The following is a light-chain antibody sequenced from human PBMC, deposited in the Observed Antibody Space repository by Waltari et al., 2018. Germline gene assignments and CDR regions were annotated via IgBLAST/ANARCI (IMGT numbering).Light chain of an antibody. Sequence: SYVLTQAPSVSVAPGPTARITCGVHNLGTKSEHWYQQKPGQAPVMVVYDDSDRPSGIPERFSGSNSGNTATLTISRVEAGDEADYYCHVWDVNSGHYIFGSGTTVTVL. CDR3: HVWDVNSGHYI. CDR1: NLGTKS. J-gene: IGLJ1*01. CDR2: DDS. V-gene: IGLV3-21*02.